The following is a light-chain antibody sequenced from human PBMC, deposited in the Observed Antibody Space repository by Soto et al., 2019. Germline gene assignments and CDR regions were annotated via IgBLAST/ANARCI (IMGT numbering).Light chain of an antibody. V-gene: IGKV1-9*01. CDR1: QGISSY. J-gene: IGKJ4*01. CDR2: AAS. CDR3: QQLNSYPPLT. Sequence: DVQLTQSPSTLPASVGDRVTITCRASQGISSYLAWYQQKPGKAPKLLIYAASTLQSGVPSRFSGSGSGTDFTLTISSLQPEDFATYYCQQLNSYPPLTFGGGTKVEIK.